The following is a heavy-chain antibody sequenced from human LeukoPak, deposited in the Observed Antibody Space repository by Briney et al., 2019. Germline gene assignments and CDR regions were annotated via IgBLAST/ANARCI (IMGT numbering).Heavy chain of an antibody. D-gene: IGHD2-2*01. CDR1: GGSISSYY. CDR2: IYTSGST. CDR3: ASVPRASRLAEYFQP. Sequence: PSETLSLTRIVSGGSISSYYWSWIRQPAGKGLEWMGRIYTSGSTNYNPSLESRVTMSVDTSKNQFSLKLSSVTAADTAVSYCASVPRASRLAEYFQPWGQGTLVTVSS. J-gene: IGHJ1*01. V-gene: IGHV4-4*07.